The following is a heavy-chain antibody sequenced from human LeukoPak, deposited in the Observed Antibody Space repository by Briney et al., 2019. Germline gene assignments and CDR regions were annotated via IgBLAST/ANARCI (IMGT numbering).Heavy chain of an antibody. CDR1: GYTFTGYY. D-gene: IGHD3-22*01. CDR3: ARVEDSSGYVVDY. CDR2: INPNSGGT. Sequence: ASVKVSCKASGYTFTGYYMNWVRQAPGQGLEWMGWINPNSGGTNYAQKFQGRVTMTMDTSISTAYMELSRLRSDHTAVYYCARVEDSSGYVVDYWGQGPLVTVSS. J-gene: IGHJ4*02. V-gene: IGHV1-2*02.